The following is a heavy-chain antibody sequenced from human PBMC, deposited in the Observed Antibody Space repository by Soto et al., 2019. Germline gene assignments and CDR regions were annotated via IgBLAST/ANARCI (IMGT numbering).Heavy chain of an antibody. V-gene: IGHV1-3*01. CDR3: ARPGYSSGWYHWYFDF. D-gene: IGHD6-19*01. Sequence: QVQLVQSGAEVKKPGASVKVSCKASGYIFTNYAIHWVRQAPGQRLEWMGWINGGNGNTKYSQKFQGRVTITRDTSASTGYMDLSSLRSEDTAVYYCARPGYSSGWYHWYFDFWGRGTLVTVSS. J-gene: IGHJ2*01. CDR1: GYIFTNYA. CDR2: INGGNGNT.